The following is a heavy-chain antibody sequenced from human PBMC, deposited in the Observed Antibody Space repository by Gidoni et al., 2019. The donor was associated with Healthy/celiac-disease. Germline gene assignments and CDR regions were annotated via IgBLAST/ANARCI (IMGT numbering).Heavy chain of an antibody. CDR1: GGSISSSRYY. CDR2: IYYSGST. CDR3: ARHDLAGGWFDY. J-gene: IGHJ4*02. D-gene: IGHD3-16*01. Sequence: QLQLQESGPGLVKPSETLSLTCTVSGGSISSSRYYWGWIRQPPGKGLEWIGSIYYSGSTYYNPSLKSRVTISVDTSKNQFSLKLSSVTAADTAVYYCARHDLAGGWFDYWGQGTLVTVSS. V-gene: IGHV4-39*01.